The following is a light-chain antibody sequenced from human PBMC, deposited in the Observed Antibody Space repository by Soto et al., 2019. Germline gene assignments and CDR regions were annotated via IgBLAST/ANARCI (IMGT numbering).Light chain of an antibody. Sequence: EIVLTQSPATLSLSPGERATLSCRASRSLSVYSAWYQQKPGQAPRLLIYDASNRATGIPDRFSGSGSGTHLTLTISSVEPEDSAIYYCQQRTDWPLTFGGGTKVEI. CDR3: QQRTDWPLT. J-gene: IGKJ4*01. CDR1: RSLSVY. CDR2: DAS. V-gene: IGKV3-11*01.